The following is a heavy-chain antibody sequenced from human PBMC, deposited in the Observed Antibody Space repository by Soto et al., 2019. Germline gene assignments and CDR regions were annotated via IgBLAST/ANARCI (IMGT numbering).Heavy chain of an antibody. CDR3: VRGRITSAGFGFDP. Sequence: ASVKVSCKASGYTFTSYDINWVRQATGQGLEWMGWMNPNSGNTGYAQKFQGRVTMTRNTSISTAYMELSSLRSEDTAVYYCVRGRITSAGFGFDPWGQGTLVTVSS. CDR1: GYTFTSYD. CDR2: MNPNSGNT. V-gene: IGHV1-8*01. J-gene: IGHJ5*02. D-gene: IGHD3-10*01.